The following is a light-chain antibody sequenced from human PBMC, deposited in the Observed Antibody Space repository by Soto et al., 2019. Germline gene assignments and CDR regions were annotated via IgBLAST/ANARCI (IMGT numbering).Light chain of an antibody. CDR1: QSVGSS. CDR2: GAS. J-gene: IGKJ1*01. Sequence: EIVMTQSPATLSVSPGERATLSCRASQSVGSSLAWYQQKRGQAPRLLIYGASTRATGIPARFSGSGSGTEFTLTINSLQSEDFAVYYCQQYNKWPPWTFGQGTKVEIK. CDR3: QQYNKWPPWT. V-gene: IGKV3D-15*01.